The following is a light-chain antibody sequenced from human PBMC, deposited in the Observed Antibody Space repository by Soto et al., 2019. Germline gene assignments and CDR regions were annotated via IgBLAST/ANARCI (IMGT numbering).Light chain of an antibody. J-gene: IGLJ2*01. CDR2: EGS. Sequence: QSVLTQPASVSGSPGQSITISCIGSSSEVGSYNLVSWYQQYPGKAPKVLIYEGSKRPSGVSNRFSGSKSGNTASLTISGLQAEDEAVYYCCSYSDATSVVIGGGTKVTVL. V-gene: IGLV2-23*01. CDR3: CSYSDATSVV. CDR1: SSEVGSYNL.